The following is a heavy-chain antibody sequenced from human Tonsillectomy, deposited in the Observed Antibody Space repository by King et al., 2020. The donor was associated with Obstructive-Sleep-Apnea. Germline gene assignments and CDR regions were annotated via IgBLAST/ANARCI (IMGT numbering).Heavy chain of an antibody. CDR3: AKGSSTWDNWFDP. J-gene: IGHJ5*02. CDR2: ISGDGSNM. D-gene: IGHD6-13*01. Sequence: VQLVEAGGAVIQPGGSLRLSCAASGFTFDDYTMHWVRQVPGKGLEWVSLISGDGSNMYYADSVKGRLTISRDNSKNSLYLQMNNLRTEDTALYHCAKGSSTWDNWFDPWGQGTLVTVSS. V-gene: IGHV3-43*01. CDR1: GFTFDDYT.